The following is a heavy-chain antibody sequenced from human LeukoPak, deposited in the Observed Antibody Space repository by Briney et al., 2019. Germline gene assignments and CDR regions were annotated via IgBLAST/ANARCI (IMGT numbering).Heavy chain of an antibody. CDR2: IRSKAYGGTT. CDR3: TRGSRRYNWNAFDY. Sequence: GGSLRLSCTASGFTFGDYAMSWVRQAPGKGLEWVGFIRSKAYGGTTEYAASVKGRFTISRDDSKSIAYLQMSGLKTEDTAVYYCTRGSRRYNWNAFDYWGQGTLVTVSS. D-gene: IGHD1-1*01. J-gene: IGHJ4*02. CDR1: GFTFGDYA. V-gene: IGHV3-49*04.